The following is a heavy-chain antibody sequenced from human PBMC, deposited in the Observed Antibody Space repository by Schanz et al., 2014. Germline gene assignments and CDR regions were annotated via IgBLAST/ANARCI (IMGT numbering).Heavy chain of an antibody. CDR2: INSDGSSA. Sequence: VQLVESGGGVAQPGGSLRLSCAASGFTFSSYWMHWVRQAPGKGLVWISRINSDGSSASYADSVKGRFTISRDNAKXXLYLQMNSLRAEDTAVYYCARPLGPNYYYYGLDVWGQGTTVTVSS. CDR1: GFTFSSYW. J-gene: IGHJ6*02. V-gene: IGHV3-74*02. CDR3: ARPLGPNYYYYGLDV.